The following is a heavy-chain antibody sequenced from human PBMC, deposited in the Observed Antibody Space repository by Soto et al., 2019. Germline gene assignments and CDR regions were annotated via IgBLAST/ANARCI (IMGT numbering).Heavy chain of an antibody. CDR1: GFTFDDYA. Sequence: EVQLVESGGGLVQPGRSLRLSCAASGFTFDDYAMHWVRQAPGKGLEWVSGISWNSGSIGYADSVQGRFNISRDNAKNSLYLQMNSLRAEDTALYYCAKGRYGDYNGFDYWGQGTLVTVSS. CDR3: AKGRYGDYNGFDY. J-gene: IGHJ4*02. CDR2: ISWNSGSI. V-gene: IGHV3-9*01. D-gene: IGHD4-17*01.